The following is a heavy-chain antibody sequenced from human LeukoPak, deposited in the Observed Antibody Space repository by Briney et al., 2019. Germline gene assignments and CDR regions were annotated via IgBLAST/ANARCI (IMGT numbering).Heavy chain of an antibody. Sequence: GGSLRLSCAASGFTFSSYAMHWVRQAPGKGLEWVAVISYDGSNKYYADSVKGRFTISRDNSKNTLYLQMNSLRAEDTAVYYCARDCVVAHLGGFFDYWGQGTLVTVSS. V-gene: IGHV3-30-3*01. CDR2: ISYDGSNK. J-gene: IGHJ4*02. CDR1: GFTFSSYA. D-gene: IGHD2-15*01. CDR3: ARDCVVAHLGGFFDY.